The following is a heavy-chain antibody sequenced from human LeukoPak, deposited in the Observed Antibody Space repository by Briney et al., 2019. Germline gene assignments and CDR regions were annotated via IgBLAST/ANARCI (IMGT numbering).Heavy chain of an antibody. CDR3: ARHLSGVTGYTYGRGIDY. J-gene: IGHJ4*02. Sequence: GGSLRLSCAASGFTFSSYGMSWVRQAPGKGLEWVSAISGSGGSTYYADSVKGRFTISRDNSKDTLYLHMNSLRAEDTAVYYCARHLSGVTGYTYGRGIDYWGQGTLVTVSS. CDR1: GFTFSSYG. CDR2: ISGSGGST. V-gene: IGHV3-23*01. D-gene: IGHD5-18*01.